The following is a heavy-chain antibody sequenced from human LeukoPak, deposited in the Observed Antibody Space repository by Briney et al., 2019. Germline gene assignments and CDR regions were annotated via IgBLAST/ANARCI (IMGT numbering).Heavy chain of an antibody. CDR3: ARDNRGSGNYDAFDS. V-gene: IGHV3-20*04. CDR1: GFTFKDYG. J-gene: IGHJ3*02. Sequence: GGSLRLSCAASGFTFKDYGMGWVRQAPGKGLEWVSGIKWNGGSTGYTDSVNGRFTISRDNAKNSPYLQMNSLRAEDTALYYCARDNRGSGNYDAFDSGAKGQWSPSLQ. D-gene: IGHD3-10*01. CDR2: IKWNGGST.